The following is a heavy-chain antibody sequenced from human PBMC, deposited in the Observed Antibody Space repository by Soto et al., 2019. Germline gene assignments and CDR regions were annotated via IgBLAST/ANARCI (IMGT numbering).Heavy chain of an antibody. CDR3: ARDLVRARGVFEYYSGMDF. Sequence: EVQLVESGGGLVQPGGSLRLSCAASGFTLSSYEMNWVRQAPGEGLEWVSYISSSGRTIYYADSVKGRFTISRDNAKNSLYLQRNSLGAEDTAIYYWARDLVRARGVFEYYSGMDFWGHGTTSPSP. J-gene: IGHJ6*02. CDR1: GFTLSSYE. V-gene: IGHV3-48*03. D-gene: IGHD3-10*01. CDR2: ISSSGRTI.